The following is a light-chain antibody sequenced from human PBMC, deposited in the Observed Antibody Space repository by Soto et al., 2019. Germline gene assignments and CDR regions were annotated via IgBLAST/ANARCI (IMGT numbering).Light chain of an antibody. CDR2: KAS. CDR3: QQYNSFPWT. J-gene: IGKJ1*01. CDR1: QSISSW. Sequence: EIQMTQSPSTLSASVGDRVTITCRASQSISSWLAWYQQKPGKAPKLLIYKASTLKSGVPSRFSGSRSGPDFTLTISSLQPEDFATYHCQQYNSFPWTFGQGTKVDI. V-gene: IGKV1-5*03.